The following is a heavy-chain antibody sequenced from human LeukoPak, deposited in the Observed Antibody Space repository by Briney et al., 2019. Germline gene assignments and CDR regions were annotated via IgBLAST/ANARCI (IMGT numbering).Heavy chain of an antibody. V-gene: IGHV3-23*01. CDR3: ARGIGYCSGGSCPDY. CDR1: RFTFSCYA. D-gene: IGHD2-15*01. J-gene: IGHJ4*02. Sequence: PGGSLRLSCAASRFTFSCYAMSWVRQAPGKGLEWVSTISGSAGSTYYADSVKGRFTISRDNSKNTLFLQMNSLRAEDTAVYYCARGIGYCSGGSCPDYWGQGTLVTVSS. CDR2: ISGSAGST.